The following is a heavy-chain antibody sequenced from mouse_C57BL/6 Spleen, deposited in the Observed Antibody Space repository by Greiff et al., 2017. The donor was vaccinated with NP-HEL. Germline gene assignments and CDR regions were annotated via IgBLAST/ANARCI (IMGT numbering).Heavy chain of an antibody. CDR3: VRRGGGYYAMDY. CDR2: IRSKSNNYAT. V-gene: IGHV10-1*01. J-gene: IGHJ4*01. Sequence: EVKLQESGGGLVQPKGSLKLSCAASGFSFNTYAMNWVRQAPGKGLEWVARIRSKSNNYATYYADSVKDRFTISRDDSESMLYLQMNNLKTEDTAMYYCVRRGGGYYAMDYWGQGTSVTVSS. CDR1: GFSFNTYA.